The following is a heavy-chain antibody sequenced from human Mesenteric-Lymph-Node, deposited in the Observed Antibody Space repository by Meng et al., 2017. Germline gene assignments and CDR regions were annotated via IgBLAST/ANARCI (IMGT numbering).Heavy chain of an antibody. CDR3: ARCIAVAGNWFDP. D-gene: IGHD6-19*01. V-gene: IGHV1-3*01. CDR2: INAGNGNT. J-gene: IGHJ5*02. Sequence: QVHRVQSGAEVKKPGALVKVPCKASGYTLTTYAIHWVRQAPGKRLEWMGWINAGNGNTRYSQKFRGRVSIPRDTSASTAYMELSSLRSEDTAVYYCARCIAVAGNWFDPWGQGTLVTVSS. CDR1: GYTLTTYA.